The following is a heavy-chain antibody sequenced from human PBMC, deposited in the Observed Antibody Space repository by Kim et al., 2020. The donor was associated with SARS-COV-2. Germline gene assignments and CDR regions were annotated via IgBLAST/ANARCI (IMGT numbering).Heavy chain of an antibody. J-gene: IGHJ4*02. CDR3: ARDPDGSGEFDY. D-gene: IGHD3-10*01. Sequence: NYNPSLTSRVTISVDKSKNQFSLKLTSVTAADTAVYYCARDPDGSGEFDYWGQGTLVTVSS. V-gene: IGHV4-4*02.